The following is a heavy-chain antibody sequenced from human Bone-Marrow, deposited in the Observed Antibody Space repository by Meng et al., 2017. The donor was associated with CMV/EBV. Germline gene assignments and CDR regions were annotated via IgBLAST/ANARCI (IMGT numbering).Heavy chain of an antibody. Sequence: ASVKVSCKASGYTFTSYDINWVRQATGQGLEWMGWMNPNSGNTGYAQKFQGRVTMTRNTSISTAYMELSSLRSEDTAVYYCARGRRGNHCSSTSCLYYFAYWGPGPLVTCSS. CDR3: ARGRRGNHCSSTSCLYYFAY. CDR2: MNPNSGNT. CDR1: GYTFTSYD. V-gene: IGHV1-8*01. D-gene: IGHD2-2*01. J-gene: IGHJ4*02.